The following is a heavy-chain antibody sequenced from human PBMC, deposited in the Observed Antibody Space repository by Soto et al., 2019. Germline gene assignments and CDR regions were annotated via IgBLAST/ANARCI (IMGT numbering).Heavy chain of an antibody. CDR3: ARNRYGGYDFDY. J-gene: IGHJ4*02. CDR2: VSHSGST. Sequence: QVQLQESGPGLVKPSGTLSLTCAVSSGSITSSNWWSWVRQPPGKGLEWIGAVSHSGSTNYIPSLKSRVTISVDKSRNQSSLRLNSVTAADTAVYYCARNRYGGYDFDYWGQGTLVTVSS. D-gene: IGHD5-12*01. CDR1: SGSITSSNW. V-gene: IGHV4-4*02.